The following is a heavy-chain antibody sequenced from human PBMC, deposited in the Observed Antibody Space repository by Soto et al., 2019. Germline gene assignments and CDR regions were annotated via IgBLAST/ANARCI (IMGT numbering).Heavy chain of an antibody. V-gene: IGHV4-39*01. CDR2: IYYSGST. D-gene: IGHD2-2*01. J-gene: IGHJ6*02. Sequence: SETLSLTCTVSGGSISSSSYYWGWIRQPPGKGLEWIGSIYYSGSTYYNPSLKSRVTISVDTSKNQFSLKLSSVTAADTAVYYCARSEVVPAAMLPPRNTWDYGMDVWGQGTTVTVSS. CDR3: ARSEVVPAAMLPPRNTWDYGMDV. CDR1: GGSISSSSYY.